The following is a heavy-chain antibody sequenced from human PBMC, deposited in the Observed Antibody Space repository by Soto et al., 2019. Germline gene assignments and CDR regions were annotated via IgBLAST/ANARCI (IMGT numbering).Heavy chain of an antibody. Sequence: QVHLQESGPGLVRPSQTLSLTCTVSGGSITSGGSFWSWIRQHPGKGPEWIAFIGYSGATSYNPSLASRVTISADTHKSQFSLNLRSVTAADTAVYYCARGGASSKWFAPWGQGTLVTVSS. CDR1: GGSITSGGSF. D-gene: IGHD2-15*01. V-gene: IGHV4-31*03. CDR3: ARGGASSKWFAP. CDR2: IGYSGAT. J-gene: IGHJ5*02.